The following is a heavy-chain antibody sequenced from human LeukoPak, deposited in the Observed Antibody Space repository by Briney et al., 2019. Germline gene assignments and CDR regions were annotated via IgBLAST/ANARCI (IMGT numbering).Heavy chain of an antibody. CDR3: ARERRDGYTSLFDY. CDR2: ISSSGSTI. V-gene: IGHV3-48*03. Sequence: GGSLRRSCAASGFTFSSYEMNWVRQAPGKGLEWVSYISSSGSTIYYADSVKGRFTISRDNAKNSLYLQMNSLRAEDTAVYYCARERRDGYTSLFDYWGQGTLVTVSS. J-gene: IGHJ4*02. D-gene: IGHD5-24*01. CDR1: GFTFSSYE.